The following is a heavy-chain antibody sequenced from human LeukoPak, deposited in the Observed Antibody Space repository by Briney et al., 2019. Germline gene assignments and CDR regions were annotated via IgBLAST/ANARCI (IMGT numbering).Heavy chain of an antibody. CDR1: GFTFSSYG. D-gene: IGHD3-22*01. Sequence: GGSLRLSCAASGFTFSSYGMHWVRQAPGKGLEWVAFIRYDGSNKYYADSVKGRFTISRDNSRNTLYLQMNSLRAEDTAVYYCARDRGGQGGYYYIDYWGQGTLVTVSS. J-gene: IGHJ4*02. CDR2: IRYDGSNK. CDR3: ARDRGGQGGYYYIDY. V-gene: IGHV3-30*02.